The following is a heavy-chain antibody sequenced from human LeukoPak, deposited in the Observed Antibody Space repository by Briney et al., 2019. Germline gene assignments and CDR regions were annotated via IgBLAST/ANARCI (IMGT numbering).Heavy chain of an antibody. J-gene: IGHJ4*02. D-gene: IGHD3-10*01. V-gene: IGHV3-23*01. CDR2: ISGSGGST. Sequence: GGSLRLSCAASGFTFSTYGMTWVRQAPGKGLEWVSAISGSGGSTYYADSVKGRFTISRDNSKNTLYLQMNSLRAEDTAVYYCAKGAGGSYGLYYFDYWGQGALVTVSS. CDR1: GFTFSTYG. CDR3: AKGAGGSYGLYYFDY.